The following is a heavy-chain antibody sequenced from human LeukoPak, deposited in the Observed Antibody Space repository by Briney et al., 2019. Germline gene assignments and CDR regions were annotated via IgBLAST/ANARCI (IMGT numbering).Heavy chain of an antibody. CDR3: AKITDFWSGYYFDY. V-gene: IGHV3-23*01. Sequence: GGSLRLSCAASGFTFSSYAMGWVRQAPGKGLEWVSAISGSGGSTYYADSVKGRFTISRDNSKNTLYLQMNSLRAEDTAVYYCAKITDFWSGYYFDYWGQGTLVTVSS. J-gene: IGHJ4*02. D-gene: IGHD3-3*01. CDR1: GFTFSSYA. CDR2: ISGSGGST.